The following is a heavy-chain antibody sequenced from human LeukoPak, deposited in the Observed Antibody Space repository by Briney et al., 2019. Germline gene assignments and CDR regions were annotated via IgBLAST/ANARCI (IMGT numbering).Heavy chain of an antibody. J-gene: IGHJ3*02. Sequence: GGSLRLSCAVSGFTFSSYSMNWVRQAPGKGLEWVSSISSSSSYIYYADSVKGRFPISRDNAKNSLYLKMNSLRAEETAVYYCASLIVGATDDAFDIWGQGTMVTVSS. CDR1: GFTFSSYS. CDR2: ISSSSSYI. CDR3: ASLIVGATDDAFDI. D-gene: IGHD1-26*01. V-gene: IGHV3-21*01.